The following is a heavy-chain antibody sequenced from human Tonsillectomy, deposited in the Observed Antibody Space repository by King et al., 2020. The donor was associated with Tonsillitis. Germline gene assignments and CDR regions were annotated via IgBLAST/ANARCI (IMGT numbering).Heavy chain of an antibody. CDR3: ARTRAELELLGGHGMDV. D-gene: IGHD1-26*01. V-gene: IGHV4-30-4*07. CDR1: GGSISSGGYS. Sequence: VQLQESGPGLVKPSQTLSLTCAVSGGSISSGGYSWSWIRQPPGKGLEWIGYIYYSGSTYYNPSLKRRVTISVETSKNQFSLKLSSVTAADTAVYYCARTRAELELLGGHGMDVWGQGTTVTVSS. CDR2: IYYSGST. J-gene: IGHJ6*02.